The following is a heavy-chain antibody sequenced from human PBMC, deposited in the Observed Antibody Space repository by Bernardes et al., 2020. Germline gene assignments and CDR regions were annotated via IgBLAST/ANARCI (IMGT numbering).Heavy chain of an antibody. J-gene: IGHJ3*02. Sequence: TLSLTCTVSGGSISSGGYYWSWIRQHPGKGLEWIGYIYYSGSTYYNPSLKSRVTISVDTSKNQFSLKLSSVTAADTAVYYCARTIAVAGPKDAFDIWGQGTMVTVSS. D-gene: IGHD6-19*01. CDR2: IYYSGST. CDR3: ARTIAVAGPKDAFDI. V-gene: IGHV4-31*03. CDR1: GGSISSGGYY.